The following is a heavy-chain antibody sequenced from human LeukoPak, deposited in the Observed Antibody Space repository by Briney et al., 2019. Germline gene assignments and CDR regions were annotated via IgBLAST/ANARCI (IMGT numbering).Heavy chain of an antibody. CDR3: AREATVTFHYFDY. CDR2: VRPNTGGT. Sequence: ASVKVSCKTSGYTFTDHFFHWVRQAPGQGLEWLGWVRPNTGGTNYAQKFQSRVTMTRDTSITTAYMELSGLRSDDTAVYYCAREATVTFHYFDYWGQGTLVTVSS. J-gene: IGHJ4*02. D-gene: IGHD4-11*01. CDR1: GYTFTDHF. V-gene: IGHV1-2*02.